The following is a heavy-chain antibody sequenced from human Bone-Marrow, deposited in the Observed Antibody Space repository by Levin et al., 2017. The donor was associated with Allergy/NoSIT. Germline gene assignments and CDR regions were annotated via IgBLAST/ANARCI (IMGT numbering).Heavy chain of an antibody. D-gene: IGHD5-18*01. Sequence: GGSLRLSCAASGFTFSSYGMHWVRQAPGKGLEWVAVISYDGSNKYYADSVKGRFTISRDNSKNTLYLQMNSLRAEDTAVYYCAKGGRGYSYGYCAFDIWGQGTMVTVSS. V-gene: IGHV3-30*18. CDR1: GFTFSSYG. J-gene: IGHJ3*02. CDR3: AKGGRGYSYGYCAFDI. CDR2: ISYDGSNK.